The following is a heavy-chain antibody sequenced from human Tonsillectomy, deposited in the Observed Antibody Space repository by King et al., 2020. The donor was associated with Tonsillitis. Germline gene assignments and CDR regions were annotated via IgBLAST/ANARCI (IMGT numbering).Heavy chain of an antibody. D-gene: IGHD6-13*01. V-gene: IGHV3-30*18. J-gene: IGHJ6*02. CDR1: GFTFSNYG. CDR3: AKDIGNSRRWFYYYYYYGMDV. CDR2: ISYDGSSK. Sequence: VQLVESGGGVVQPGRSLRLSCAASGFTFSNYGMHWVRQAPGKGLEGVAVISYDGSSKYYADSVKGRFTISRDNSKKSLYLQMTSLSAEDTAVFYCAKDIGNSRRWFYYYYYYGMDVWGPGTTVTVSS.